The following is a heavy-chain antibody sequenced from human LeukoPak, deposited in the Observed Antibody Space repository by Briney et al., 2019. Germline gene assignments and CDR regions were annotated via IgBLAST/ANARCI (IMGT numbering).Heavy chain of an antibody. CDR3: ARLHCSSTSCYLYIDY. J-gene: IGHJ4*02. CDR1: GYSISSGYY. CDR2: IYHSGST. Sequence: SETPFLTCAVSGYSISSGYYWGWIRQPPGKGLEWIGSIYHSGSTYYNPSLKSRVTISVDTSKNQFSLKLSSVTAADTAVYYCARLHCSSTSCYLYIDYWGQGTLVTVSS. V-gene: IGHV4-38-2*01. D-gene: IGHD2-2*01.